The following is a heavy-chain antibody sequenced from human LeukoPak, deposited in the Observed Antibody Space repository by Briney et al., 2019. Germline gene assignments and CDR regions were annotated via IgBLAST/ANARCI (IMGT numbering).Heavy chain of an antibody. CDR3: AKDPYRASSGLVDY. Sequence: GGSLRLSCATSGFTFSNYAVSWVRQAPGKGLEWVSSISGSGGTTYYADSVKGRFTISRDNSKNTLYLQMNSLRAENTAVYYCAKDPYRASSGLVDYWGQGTLVTVSS. CDR1: GFTFSNYA. D-gene: IGHD5-12*01. J-gene: IGHJ4*02. CDR2: ISGSGGTT. V-gene: IGHV3-23*01.